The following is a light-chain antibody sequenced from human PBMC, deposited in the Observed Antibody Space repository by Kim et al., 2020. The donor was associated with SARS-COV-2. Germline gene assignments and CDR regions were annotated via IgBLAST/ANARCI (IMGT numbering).Light chain of an antibody. Sequence: QSALTQPASVSGSPGQSIAISCTGTSSDIGGYNYVSWYQQHPGKAPKLIIYAVTERPSGVSNRFSGSKSGSTASLTISGLQAEDEADYSCISFTSSTTYVFGTGTQLTVL. CDR1: SSDIGGYNY. CDR3: ISFTSSTTYV. J-gene: IGLJ1*01. CDR2: AVT. V-gene: IGLV2-14*03.